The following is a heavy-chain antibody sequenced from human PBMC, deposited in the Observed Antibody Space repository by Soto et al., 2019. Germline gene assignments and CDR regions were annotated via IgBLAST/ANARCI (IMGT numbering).Heavy chain of an antibody. CDR3: ARGGIPPSGYGIAYAMDV. CDR2: IYYSGST. J-gene: IGHJ6*02. Sequence: SETLSLTCAVYGGSFSGYYWSWIRQPPGKGLEWIGNIYYSGSTYYTPALKSRVTLSVDTSKNQLSLNLNSVTAADTAVYYCARGGIPPSGYGIAYAMDVWGQGTTVTVSS. CDR1: GGSFSGYY. V-gene: IGHV4-34*01. D-gene: IGHD2-21*01.